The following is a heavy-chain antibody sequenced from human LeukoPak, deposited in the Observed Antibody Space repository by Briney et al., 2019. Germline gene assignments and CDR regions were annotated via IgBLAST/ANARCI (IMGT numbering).Heavy chain of an antibody. D-gene: IGHD6-13*01. V-gene: IGHV3-21*01. J-gene: IGHJ3*02. CDR3: VRGGIASAFDI. CDR2: FTTTSIYM. CDR1: GFTFNAFT. Sequence: GGSLRLSCAASGFTFNAFTMHWVRQAPGKGLEWISSFTTTSIYMYYADSVKGRFTISRDNAKNTLYLQMNSLRAEDTAVYYCVRGGIASAFDIWGQGTMVTVSS.